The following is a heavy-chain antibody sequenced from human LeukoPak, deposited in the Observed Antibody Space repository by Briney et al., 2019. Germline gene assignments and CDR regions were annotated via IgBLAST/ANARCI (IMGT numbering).Heavy chain of an antibody. V-gene: IGHV3-53*05. CDR1: GFTVRNNY. CDR2: IYSGGGT. Sequence: GGSLRLSCAASGFTVRNNYMSWVRQAPGKGLEWISVIYSGGGTSYADSVKGGVTISRDNSKNTLYLQMNSLSAEDTAVCYCARDVVWGQGALVTVSS. J-gene: IGHJ4*02. CDR3: ARDVV. D-gene: IGHD2-15*01.